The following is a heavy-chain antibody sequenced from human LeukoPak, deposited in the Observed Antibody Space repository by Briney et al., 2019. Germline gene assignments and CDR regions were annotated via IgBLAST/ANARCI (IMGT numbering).Heavy chain of an antibody. CDR3: ARVGVVKSSGYHDYYFDY. Sequence: PSETLSLTCTVSGDTMKNNYWSWIRPSAGQGLEWVVRIYSSGSTNYNPSLKSRITMSVDTAKNQFSLNVTYVTAADTAVYYCARVGVVKSSGYHDYYFDYWGQGTLVTVSS. J-gene: IGHJ4*02. D-gene: IGHD3-22*01. CDR2: IYSSGST. V-gene: IGHV4-4*07. CDR1: GDTMKNNY.